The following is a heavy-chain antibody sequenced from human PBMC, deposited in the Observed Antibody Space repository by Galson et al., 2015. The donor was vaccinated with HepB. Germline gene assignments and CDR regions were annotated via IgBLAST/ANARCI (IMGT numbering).Heavy chain of an antibody. CDR1: GESFKTYN. J-gene: IGHJ4*02. CDR3: ARGGAHGFDY. D-gene: IGHD4/OR15-4a*01. CDR2: VNHAADT. Sequence: ETLSLTCSVYGESFKTYNWTWIRQPPGKGLEWIGEVNHAADTNYNPSLKSRVTMTVDKSKNQFSLNLRFLTAADTGVYFCARGGAHGFDYWGQGTLVTVSS. V-gene: IGHV4-34*01.